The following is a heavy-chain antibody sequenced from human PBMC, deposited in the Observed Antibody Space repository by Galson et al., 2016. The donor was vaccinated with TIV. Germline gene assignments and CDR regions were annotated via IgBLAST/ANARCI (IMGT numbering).Heavy chain of an antibody. D-gene: IGHD6-13*01. CDR3: ARDLDLAAGWYFDL. Sequence: SLRLSCAASGFSFSDYYMSWIRQAPGKGLEWISYISCGLSNIYYADSVKGRFTISRDNTKNSLYLQMNSLRAEDTAVYYCARDLDLAAGWYFDLWGRGTLVTVSS. CDR1: GFSFSDYY. V-gene: IGHV3-11*01. J-gene: IGHJ2*01. CDR2: ISCGLSNI.